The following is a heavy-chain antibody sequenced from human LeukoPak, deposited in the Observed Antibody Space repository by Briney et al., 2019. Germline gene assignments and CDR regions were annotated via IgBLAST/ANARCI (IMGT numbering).Heavy chain of an antibody. Sequence: ASVKVSCKAFGYTFTSYGISWVRQAPGQGLEWMGWISAYNGNTNYAQKLQGRVTMTTDTSTSTAYMELRSLRSDDTAVYYCASRVSDYGSGSFESDAFDIWGQGTMVTVSS. CDR3: ASRVSDYGSGSFESDAFDI. D-gene: IGHD3-10*01. J-gene: IGHJ3*02. CDR2: ISAYNGNT. V-gene: IGHV1-18*01. CDR1: GYTFTSYG.